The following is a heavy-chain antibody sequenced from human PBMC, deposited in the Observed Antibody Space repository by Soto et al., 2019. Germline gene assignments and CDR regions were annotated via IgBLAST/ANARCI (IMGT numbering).Heavy chain of an antibody. D-gene: IGHD4-4*01. CDR1: GYTFTSYA. CDR2: INAGNGNT. Sequence: ASVKVSCKASGYTFTSYAMHWVRQAPGQRLEWMGWINAGNGNTKYSQKFQGRVTITRDTSASTAHMELSSLRSEDTAVYYCARDPFSNYYYYYYGMDVWGQGTTVTVSS. J-gene: IGHJ6*02. V-gene: IGHV1-3*01. CDR3: ARDPFSNYYYYYYGMDV.